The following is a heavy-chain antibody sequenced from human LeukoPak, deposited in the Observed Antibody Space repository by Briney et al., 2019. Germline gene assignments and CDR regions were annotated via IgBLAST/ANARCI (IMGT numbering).Heavy chain of an antibody. CDR3: ARGLAAATGWGAFDL. J-gene: IGHJ3*01. CDR1: GFTFSNYA. CDR2: ISYHESHK. Sequence: GGSLRLSCAASGFTFSNYAMHWVRRAPGKGLDWVAVISYHESHKYYADSVRGRFTISRDNSKNTLYLQMNSLRLEDTAVYYCARGLAAATGWGAFDLWGQGTMVAVSS. D-gene: IGHD6-13*01. V-gene: IGHV3-30-3*01.